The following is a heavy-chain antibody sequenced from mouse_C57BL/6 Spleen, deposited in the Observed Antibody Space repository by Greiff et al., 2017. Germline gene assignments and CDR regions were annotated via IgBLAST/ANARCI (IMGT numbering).Heavy chain of an antibody. V-gene: IGHV1-55*01. D-gene: IGHD1-1*01. CDR2: IYPGSGST. Sequence: QVHVKQPGAELVKPGASVKMSCKASGYTFTSYWITWVKQRPGQGLEWIGDIYPGSGSTNSNEKFTGKATLTVDTSSSTAYMQLSSLTSEDSAVDYGARGYYDGSGDFDYWGQGTTLTVSA. CDR1: GYTFTSYW. J-gene: IGHJ2*01. CDR3: ARGYYDGSGDFDY.